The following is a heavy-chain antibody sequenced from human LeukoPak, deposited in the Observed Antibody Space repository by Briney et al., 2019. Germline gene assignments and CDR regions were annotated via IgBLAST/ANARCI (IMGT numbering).Heavy chain of an antibody. CDR3: ASTGYSSGHDAFDI. CDR1: GYSMSSGYY. CDR2: IYRSGST. D-gene: IGHD6-19*01. Sequence: SETLSLTCAVSGYSMSSGYYWGWVRQPPGKGLEWIGSIYRSGSTYYNPSHKSRITISVDTSKNQFSLKLSSVTAADTAVYYCASTGYSSGHDAFDIWGQGTMVTVSS. J-gene: IGHJ3*02. V-gene: IGHV4-38-2*01.